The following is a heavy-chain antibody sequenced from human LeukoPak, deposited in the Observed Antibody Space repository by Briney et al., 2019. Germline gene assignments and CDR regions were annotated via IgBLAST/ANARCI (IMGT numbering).Heavy chain of an antibody. CDR3: ATAHEIYYGSGRHEDAFDI. CDR2: FDPEDGET. CDR1: GYTLTELS. V-gene: IGHV1-24*01. Sequence: ASVKVSCKVSGYTLTELSMHWVRQAPGKGLEWMGGFDPEDGETIYAQKFQGRVTMTEDTSTDTAYMELSSLRSEGTAVYYCATAHEIYYGSGRHEDAFDIWGQGTMVTVSS. J-gene: IGHJ3*02. D-gene: IGHD3-10*01.